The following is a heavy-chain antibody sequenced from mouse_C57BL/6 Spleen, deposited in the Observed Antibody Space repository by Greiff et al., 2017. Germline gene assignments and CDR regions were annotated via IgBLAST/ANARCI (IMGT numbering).Heavy chain of an antibody. V-gene: IGHV1-52*01. CDR2: IDPSDSET. Sequence: QVQLKQPGAELVRPGSSVKLSCKASGYTFTSYWMHWVKQRPIQGLEWIGNIDPSDSETHYNQKFKDKATLTVDKSSSTAYMQLSSLTSEDSAVYYCARRDYDYAFDYWGQGTTLTVSS. J-gene: IGHJ2*01. D-gene: IGHD2-4*01. CDR3: ARRDYDYAFDY. CDR1: GYTFTSYW.